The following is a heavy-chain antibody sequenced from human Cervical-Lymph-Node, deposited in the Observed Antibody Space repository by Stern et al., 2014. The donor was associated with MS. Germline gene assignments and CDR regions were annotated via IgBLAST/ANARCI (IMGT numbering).Heavy chain of an antibody. V-gene: IGHV5-51*03. CDR2: FYPSDSDT. D-gene: IGHD3-22*01. CDR1: GYIFTNYW. CDR3: ARRPPNHYDSSGQGGFLDY. J-gene: IGHJ4*02. Sequence: VQLVQSGAEVKKPGESLKISCKGSGYIFTNYWIAWVRQMPGKGLEWMGVFYPSDSDTRYSTSLQGQVTMSAHQSNNTAYLQWNSLKASDTAIYYCARRPPNHYDSSGQGGFLDYWGQGTLVTVSS.